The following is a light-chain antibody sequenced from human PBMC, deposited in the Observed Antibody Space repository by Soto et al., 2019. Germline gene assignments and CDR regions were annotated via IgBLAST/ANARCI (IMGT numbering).Light chain of an antibody. CDR3: SSSTSRRTWV. Sequence: QSALTQPASVSGSPGQSITISCTGTSSDVGGYNYVSWYQQHPGIAPILIIYEVTNRPSGVSNRFSGSESGNTASLSISGLQEDDEAGYFCSSSTSRRTWVFGGGTKVTVL. CDR1: SSDVGGYNY. CDR2: EVT. V-gene: IGLV2-14*01. J-gene: IGLJ3*02.